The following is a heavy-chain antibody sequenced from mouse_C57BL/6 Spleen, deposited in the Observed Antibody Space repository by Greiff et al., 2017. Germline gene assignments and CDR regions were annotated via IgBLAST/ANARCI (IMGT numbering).Heavy chain of an antibody. CDR3: ARHEDYGSRATFAY. V-gene: IGHV5-6*01. D-gene: IGHD1-1*01. CDR1: GFTFSSYG. J-gene: IGHJ3*01. CDR2: ISSGGSYT. Sequence: EVKLMESGGDLVKPGGSLKLSCAASGFTFSSYGMSWVRQTPDKRLEWVATISSGGSYTYYPDSVKGRFTISRDNAKNTLYLQMSSLKSEDTAMYYCARHEDYGSRATFAYWGQGTLVTVSA.